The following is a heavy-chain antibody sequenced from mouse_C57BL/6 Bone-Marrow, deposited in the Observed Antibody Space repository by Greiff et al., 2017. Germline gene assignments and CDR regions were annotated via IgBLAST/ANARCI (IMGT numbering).Heavy chain of an antibody. CDR1: GYSITSGYY. CDR2: ISYDGSN. J-gene: IGHJ2*01. V-gene: IGHV3-6*01. D-gene: IGHD1-1*01. Sequence: DVKLQESGPGLVKPSQSLSLTCSVTGYSITSGYYWNWIRQFPGNKLEWMGYISYDGSNNYNPSLKNRISITRDTSKNQFFLKLNSVTTEDTATYYCARETTVVAYYFDYWGQGTTLTVSS. CDR3: ARETTVVAYYFDY.